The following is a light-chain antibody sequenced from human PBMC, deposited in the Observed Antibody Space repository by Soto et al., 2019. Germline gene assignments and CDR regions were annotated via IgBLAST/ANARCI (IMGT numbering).Light chain of an antibody. CDR1: QTVISNY. CDR2: GAF. V-gene: IGKV3-20*01. Sequence: EIVLAQSPGPPSFSSGGKDTPSSRGSQTVISNYLAWYQQKPGQAPRLLIYGAFSRATGIPDRFSGSGSGTDFTLTISRLEPEDFAVYYCQHYGSSPQTFGQGTKVDNK. J-gene: IGKJ1*01. CDR3: QHYGSSPQT.